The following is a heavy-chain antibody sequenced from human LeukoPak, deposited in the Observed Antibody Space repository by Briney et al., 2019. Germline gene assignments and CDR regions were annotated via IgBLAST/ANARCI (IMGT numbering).Heavy chain of an antibody. J-gene: IGHJ4*02. CDR2: VSWNSGSV. V-gene: IGHV3-9*01. Sequence: GRSLRLSCAASEFTFDDYAMHWVRQAPGKGLEWVSGVSWNSGSVGYADSVKGRFTISRDNAKNSLYLQMNSLRAEDTALYHCAKDVGRLERNPDYWGQGTLVTVSS. CDR3: AKDVGRLERNPDY. CDR1: EFTFDDYA. D-gene: IGHD1-1*01.